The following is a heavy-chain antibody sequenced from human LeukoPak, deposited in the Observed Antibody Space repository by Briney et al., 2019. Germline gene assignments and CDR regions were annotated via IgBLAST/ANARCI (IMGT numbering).Heavy chain of an antibody. Sequence: GGSLRLSCAASGITFSSYSMNWVRQAPGKGLEWVSYISTSGSTLHYADSVKGRFTISRDNAKNSLYLQMNSLRAEDTAVYYCARDLGLYYDFWSGYTITWGQGTLVTVSS. CDR3: ARDLGLYYDFWSGYTIT. D-gene: IGHD3-3*01. J-gene: IGHJ5*02. CDR2: ISTSGSTL. V-gene: IGHV3-48*04. CDR1: GITFSSYS.